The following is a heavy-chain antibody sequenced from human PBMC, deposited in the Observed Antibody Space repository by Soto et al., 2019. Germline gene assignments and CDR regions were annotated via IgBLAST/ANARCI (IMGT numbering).Heavy chain of an antibody. CDR2: ISTYNSNT. V-gene: IGHV1-18*01. D-gene: IGHD2-15*01. J-gene: IGHJ6*02. CDR3: AREGYCSSGSCALYSHEFFGMDV. CDR1: HYSFARYG. Sequence: GXSVKVSCKDSHYSFARYGISWGRQAPVQGLEWMGWISTYNSNTKYAQKFQGRVTLTTDTPTSTAYMNLRSLTSDDTAVYYCAREGYCSSGSCALYSHEFFGMDVWGQGTTVTVSS.